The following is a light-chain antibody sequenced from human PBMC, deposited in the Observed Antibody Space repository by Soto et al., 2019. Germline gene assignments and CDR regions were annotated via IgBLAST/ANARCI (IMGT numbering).Light chain of an antibody. CDR3: QVWDSSSDHLYV. CDR1: NIGSKS. V-gene: IGLV3-21*04. J-gene: IGLJ1*01. CDR2: YDS. Sequence: SYELTQPPSVSEAPGKTARITCGGNNIGSKSVHWYQQKPGQAPVLVIYYDSDRPSGIPERFSGSNSGNTATLTISRVEAGDEADYYCQVWDSSSDHLYVFGTGTKLTVL.